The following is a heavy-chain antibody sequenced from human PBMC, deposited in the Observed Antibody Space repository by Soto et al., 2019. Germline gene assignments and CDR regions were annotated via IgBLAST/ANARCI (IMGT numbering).Heavy chain of an antibody. CDR2: IYSGGST. V-gene: IGHV3-66*04. Sequence: EVQLVESGGGLVQPGGSLRLSCAASGFTVSSNYMSWVRQAPGKGLEWVSVIYSGGSTYYADSVKGRFTISRDNSKNTLYLQMNSLRAEDTAVYYCARQDPRVVVTPFDPWGQGTLVTVSS. J-gene: IGHJ5*02. D-gene: IGHD3-22*01. CDR1: GFTVSSNY. CDR3: ARQDPRVVVTPFDP.